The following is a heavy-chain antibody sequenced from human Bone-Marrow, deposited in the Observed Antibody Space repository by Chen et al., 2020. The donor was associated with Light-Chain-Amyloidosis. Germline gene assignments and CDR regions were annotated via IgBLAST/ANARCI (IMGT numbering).Heavy chain of an antibody. V-gene: IGHV5-51*01. CDR1: GYTFPNYW. J-gene: IGHJ4*02. CDR3: ARRRDGYNFDY. D-gene: IGHD5-12*01. CDR2: IYPDDSDA. Sequence: GKKPGESLKISCKGSGYTFPNYWIGWVRQMPGKGLEWMGVIYPDDSDARYSPSFEVQVTISADKSITTAYLQWRSLKASDTAMYYCARRRDGYNFDYWGQGTLVTVSS.